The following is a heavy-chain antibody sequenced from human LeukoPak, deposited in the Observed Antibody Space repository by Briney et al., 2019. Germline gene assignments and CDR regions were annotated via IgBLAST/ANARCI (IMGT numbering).Heavy chain of an antibody. J-gene: IGHJ4*02. D-gene: IGHD5-18*01. V-gene: IGHV1-2*02. CDR3: ARLEDTAMAGDY. CDR2: INPNSGGT. CDR1: GYTFTGYY. Sequence: ASVKVSCKASGYTFTGYYMHWVRQAPGQGLEWMRWINPNSGGTNYAQKFQGGVTMTRDTSISTAYMELSRLRSDDTAVYYCARLEDTAMAGDYWGQGTLVTVSS.